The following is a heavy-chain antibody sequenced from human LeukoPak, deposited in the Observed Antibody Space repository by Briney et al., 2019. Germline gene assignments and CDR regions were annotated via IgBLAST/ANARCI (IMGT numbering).Heavy chain of an antibody. D-gene: IGHD3-22*01. J-gene: IGHJ3*02. CDR2: ISYHGSTQ. CDR3: ARERDDYYDNSGNYYDDFDM. CDR1: GFTFSSYE. V-gene: IGHV3-30-3*01. Sequence: PGGSLRLSCAASGFTFSSYEMNWVRQAPGKGLEWVALISYHGSTQYYADSVQGRFTVSRDNSKNTLYLQMNSLRPEDTAVYYCARERDDYYDNSGNYYDDFDMWGQGTMVTVSS.